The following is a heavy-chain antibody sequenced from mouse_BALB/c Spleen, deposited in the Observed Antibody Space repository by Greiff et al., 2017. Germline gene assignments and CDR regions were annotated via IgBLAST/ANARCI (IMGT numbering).Heavy chain of an antibody. V-gene: IGHV3-8*02. Sequence: EVQLVESGPSLVKPSQTLSLTCSVTGDSITSGYWNWIRKFPGNKLEYMGYISYSGSTYYNPSLKSRISITRDTSKNQYYLQLNSVTTEDTATYYCAVQESNYDGFAYWGQGTLVTVSA. CDR1: GDSITSGY. CDR2: ISYSGST. D-gene: IGHD2-4*01. CDR3: AVQESNYDGFAY. J-gene: IGHJ3*01.